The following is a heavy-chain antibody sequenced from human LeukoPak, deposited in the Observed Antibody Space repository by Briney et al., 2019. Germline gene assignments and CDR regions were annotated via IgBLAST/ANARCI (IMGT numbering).Heavy chain of an antibody. J-gene: IGHJ4*02. CDR3: AKEIWPTVTTPGWTYFDY. CDR2: ISYDENHK. CDR1: GFTFSNFA. V-gene: IGHV3-30*04. Sequence: GGSLRLSCAASGFTFSNFAMHWVRRAPGKGLEWVAVISYDENHKYYADSVKGRFTISRDNSKNTLYLQMNSLRAEDTAVYYCAKEIWPTVTTPGWTYFDYWGQGALVTVSS. D-gene: IGHD4-17*01.